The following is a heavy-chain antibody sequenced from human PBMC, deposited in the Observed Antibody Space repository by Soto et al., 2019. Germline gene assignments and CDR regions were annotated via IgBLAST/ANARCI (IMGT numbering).Heavy chain of an antibody. V-gene: IGHV6-1*01. CDR3: ARGSWDDVTGHYYMDV. Sequence: SQTLSLTCDISGDSVSSNSAAWNWIRQTPSRGLEWLGRTYYRSKWYINYAVSVKSRITVNPDTSKNQFSLQLNSVTPEDTAVYYCARGSWDDVTGHYYMDVWGKGTTVTLSS. CDR2: TYYRSKWYI. CDR1: GDSVSSNSAA. D-gene: IGHD1-1*01. J-gene: IGHJ6*03.